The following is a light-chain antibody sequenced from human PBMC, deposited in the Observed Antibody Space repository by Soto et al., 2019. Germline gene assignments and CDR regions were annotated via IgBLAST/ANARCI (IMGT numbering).Light chain of an antibody. CDR1: SSDLGGYNY. Sequence: LTQPRSVSGSPGQSVTISCTGTSSDLGGYNYVSWYQQHPGKAPKLIIYDVTKRPSGVPDRFSGSKSGNTASLTISGLQAEDEADYCCCSYAGGYTYVFGTGTKVTVL. CDR2: DVT. J-gene: IGLJ1*01. CDR3: CSYAGGYTYV. V-gene: IGLV2-11*01.